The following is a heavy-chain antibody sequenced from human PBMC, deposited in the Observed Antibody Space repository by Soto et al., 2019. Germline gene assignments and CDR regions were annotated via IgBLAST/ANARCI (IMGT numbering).Heavy chain of an antibody. D-gene: IGHD5-12*01. CDR1: GGSISSSSYY. CDR3: ARRRYSGYDYGRFDY. CDR2: IYYSGST. V-gene: IGHV4-39*01. Sequence: QLQLQESGPGLVKPSETLSLTCTVSGGSISSSSYYWGWIRQPPGKGLEWIGSIYYSGSTYYNPSLKSRVTISVDTSKNQFSLKLSSVTAADTAVYYCARRRYSGYDYGRFDYWGQGTLVTVSS. J-gene: IGHJ4*02.